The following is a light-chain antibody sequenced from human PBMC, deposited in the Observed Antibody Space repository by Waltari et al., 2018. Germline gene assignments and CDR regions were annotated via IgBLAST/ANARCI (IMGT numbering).Light chain of an antibody. CDR2: KDT. Sequence: SYELTQPSSVSVSPGQTARITCSGDVLTEKYHRWFQQKPGQAPVLVIFKDTERPSGISERFSGSSSGTTVTLTIRGAQVEDEGDYYCYAAADNNRVFGGGTKLTVL. V-gene: IGLV3-27*01. CDR1: VLTEKY. CDR3: YAAADNNRV. J-gene: IGLJ3*02.